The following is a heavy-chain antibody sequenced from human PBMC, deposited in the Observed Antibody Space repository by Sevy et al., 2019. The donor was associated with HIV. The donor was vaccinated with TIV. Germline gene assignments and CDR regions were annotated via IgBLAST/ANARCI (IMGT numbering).Heavy chain of an antibody. Sequence: GGSLRLSCAASGFTFDGYAMHWVRQAPGKGLEWVSGISWNSGSIGYADSVKGRFTISRDNAKNSLYLQMNSLRAEDTALYYCAKAAGGCSSTSCYTDYYYYGMDVWGQGTTVTVSS. CDR2: ISWNSGSI. J-gene: IGHJ6*02. CDR3: AKAAGGCSSTSCYTDYYYYGMDV. D-gene: IGHD2-2*02. V-gene: IGHV3-9*01. CDR1: GFTFDGYA.